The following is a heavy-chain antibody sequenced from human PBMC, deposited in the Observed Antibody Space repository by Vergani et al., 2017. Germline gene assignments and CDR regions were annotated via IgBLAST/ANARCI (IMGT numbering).Heavy chain of an antibody. CDR1: GGSFSGYY. CDR2: INHSGST. V-gene: IGHV4-34*01. J-gene: IGHJ4*02. D-gene: IGHD6-19*01. Sequence: QVQLQQWGAGLLKPSETLSLTCAVYGGSFSGYYWSWIRQPPGKGLEWIGEINHSGSTNYNPSLKSRVTISVDTSKNQFSLKLSSVTAADTAVYYCARDGRIAVAGSQYWGQGTLVTVSS. CDR3: ARDGRIAVAGSQY.